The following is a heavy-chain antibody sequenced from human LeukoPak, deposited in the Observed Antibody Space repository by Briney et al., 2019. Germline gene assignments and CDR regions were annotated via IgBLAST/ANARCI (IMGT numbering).Heavy chain of an antibody. D-gene: IGHD4-23*01. Sequence: PGGSLRLSCEASGFIFNNYWMSWVRQTPGEGLEWVANIKEDGSEQYYVDSVKGRFTITRDNAKNTLYLQMNSLRVEDTAVYYCTRGRPHGNDYWGQGTLVTVSS. CDR2: IKEDGSEQ. V-gene: IGHV3-7*01. CDR1: GFIFNNYW. J-gene: IGHJ4*02. CDR3: TRGRPHGNDY.